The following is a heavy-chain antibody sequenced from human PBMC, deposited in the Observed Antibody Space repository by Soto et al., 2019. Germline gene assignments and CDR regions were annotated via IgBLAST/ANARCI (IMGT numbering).Heavy chain of an antibody. J-gene: IGHJ4*02. CDR1: DGSFSGYY. D-gene: IGHD2-21*01. Sequence: PSETLSLTCAVYDGSFSGYYWTWIRQPPGTGLEWIGEINHSGSTNYNPSLKSRVTISVDTSKNQFSLKLTSVTAADTAVYYCARDKIPGLFDYWGQGTLVTVSS. CDR3: ARDKIPGLFDY. V-gene: IGHV4-34*01. CDR2: INHSGST.